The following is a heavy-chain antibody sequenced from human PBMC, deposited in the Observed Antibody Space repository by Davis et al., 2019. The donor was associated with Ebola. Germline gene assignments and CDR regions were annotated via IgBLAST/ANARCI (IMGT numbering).Heavy chain of an antibody. Sequence: GESLKISCAASGFTFSSYAMHWVRQAPGKGLEWVAVISYDGSNKYYADSVKGRFTISRDNSKNTLYLQMNSLRAEDTAVYYCARWLWFGELSGHDAFDIWGQGTMVTVSS. V-gene: IGHV3-30-3*01. CDR1: GFTFSSYA. D-gene: IGHD3-10*01. J-gene: IGHJ3*02. CDR2: ISYDGSNK. CDR3: ARWLWFGELSGHDAFDI.